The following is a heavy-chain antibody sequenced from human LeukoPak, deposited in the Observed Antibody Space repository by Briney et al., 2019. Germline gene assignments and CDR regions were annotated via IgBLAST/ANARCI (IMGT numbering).Heavy chain of an antibody. Sequence: PGVSLTLSCTASGLPLSRFRMNWPPQAREKALDWVSHISARWDTKYTADSVNGGFTVYRDKDKNELSLQLNRLRDGETALYYCVRGGIDSSGYLDEYWGQGTLVTVSS. J-gene: IGHJ4*02. CDR3: VRGGIDSSGYLDEY. CDR1: GLPLSRFR. V-gene: IGHV3-48*02. D-gene: IGHD3-22*01. CDR2: ISARWDTK.